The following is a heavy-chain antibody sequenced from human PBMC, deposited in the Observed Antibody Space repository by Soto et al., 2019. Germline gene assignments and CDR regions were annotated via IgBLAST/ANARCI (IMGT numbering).Heavy chain of an antibody. CDR3: ARDRFGGTEGTNWLDP. CDR1: GFKFNSYG. CDR2: ISYDGTDT. D-gene: IGHD3-10*01. V-gene: IGHV3-33*01. Sequence: QEELVQSGGGVVQPGRSLRLSCAASGFKFNSYGMDWVRQAPGKGLEWVAVISYDGTDTSYGDSVKGRFTISRDNTRNTLHLQMTSLGVDDTAVYYCARDRFGGTEGTNWLDPWGQGSLVIVSS. J-gene: IGHJ5*02.